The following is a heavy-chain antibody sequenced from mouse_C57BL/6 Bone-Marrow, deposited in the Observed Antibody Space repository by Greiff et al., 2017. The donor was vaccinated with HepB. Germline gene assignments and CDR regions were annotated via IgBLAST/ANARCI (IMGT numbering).Heavy chain of an antibody. CDR1: GYTFTDYE. D-gene: IGHD2-1*01. Sequence: VQLQQSGAELVRPGASVTLSCKASGYTFTDYEMHWVKQTPVHGLEWIGAIDPETGGTAYNQKFKGKAILTADKSSSTAYMELRSLTSEDSAVYYCTSPLLWEGYWGQGTTLTVSS. J-gene: IGHJ2*01. CDR2: IDPETGGT. CDR3: TSPLLWEGY. V-gene: IGHV1-15*01.